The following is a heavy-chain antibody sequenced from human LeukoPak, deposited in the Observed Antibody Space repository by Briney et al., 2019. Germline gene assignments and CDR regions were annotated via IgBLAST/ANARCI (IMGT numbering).Heavy chain of an antibody. V-gene: IGHV3-21*01. CDR2: ISSSSSYI. D-gene: IGHD6-19*01. J-gene: IGHJ4*02. Sequence: GGSLRLSCAASGFTFSSYSMNWVRQAPGKGLEWVSSISSSSSYIYYADSVKGRFTISRDNAKNSLYLQMNSLRAEDTAVYYCARVEGTHIAVAGTGYWGQGTLVTVSS. CDR3: ARVEGTHIAVAGTGY. CDR1: GFTFSSYS.